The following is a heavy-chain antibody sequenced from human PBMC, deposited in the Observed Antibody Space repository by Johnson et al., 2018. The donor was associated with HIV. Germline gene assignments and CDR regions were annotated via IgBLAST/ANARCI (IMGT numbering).Heavy chain of an antibody. CDR3: ARECSSTRWTYGFDI. CDR2: IWPDGSNR. CDR1: GFTFNDYG. V-gene: IGHV3-33*08. D-gene: IGHD6-13*01. Sequence: QVQLVESGGGVVRTGGSLRLSCAASGFTFNDYGMSWVRQAPGKGLEWVALIWPDGSNRYYADSVKGRFTISRDNSKNTLYLQMNSLRAEDTAVYYCARECSSTRWTYGFDIWGQGTMVTVSS. J-gene: IGHJ3*02.